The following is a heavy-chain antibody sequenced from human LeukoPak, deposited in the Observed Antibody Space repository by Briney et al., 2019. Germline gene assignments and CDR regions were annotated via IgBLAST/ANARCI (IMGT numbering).Heavy chain of an antibody. D-gene: IGHD3-22*01. CDR3: SRGLDSRKLGY. J-gene: IGHJ4*02. V-gene: IGHV4-31*03. Sequence: SQTLSLTCTVSGASFSSGDQYWNWIRQSPGKGLEWIGSIHPSGMSYNNPSLESRVTISIDTSKNQFSLNLNSVTAADTAVYFCSRGLDSRKLGYWGQGTLVTVSS. CDR1: GASFSSGDQY. CDR2: IHPSGMS.